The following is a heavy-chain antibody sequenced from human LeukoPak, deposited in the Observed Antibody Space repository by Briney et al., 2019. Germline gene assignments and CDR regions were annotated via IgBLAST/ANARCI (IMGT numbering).Heavy chain of an antibody. J-gene: IGHJ6*02. CDR1: GFTFSSYG. D-gene: IGHD3-3*01. Sequence: GGSLRLSCAASGFTFSSYGMHWVRQAPGKGLEWVAVIWYDGSNKYHADSVKGRFTISRDNSKNTPYLQMNSLRAEDTAVYYCAVLRFLEKHYYYYGMDVWGQGTTVTVSS. CDR2: IWYDGSNK. CDR3: AVLRFLEKHYYYYGMDV. V-gene: IGHV3-33*01.